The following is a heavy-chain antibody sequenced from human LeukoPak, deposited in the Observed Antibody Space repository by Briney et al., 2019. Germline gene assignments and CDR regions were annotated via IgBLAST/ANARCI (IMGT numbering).Heavy chain of an antibody. Sequence: PGRSLRLSCAASGFTFSSYWMSWVRQAPGKGLEWVANIKQDGSEKYYVDSVKGRFTISRDNAKNSLYLQMNSLRAEDTAVYYCARDEITGTADAFDIWGQGTMVTVSS. CDR3: ARDEITGTADAFDI. V-gene: IGHV3-7*01. CDR1: GFTFSSYW. CDR2: IKQDGSEK. D-gene: IGHD1-7*01. J-gene: IGHJ3*02.